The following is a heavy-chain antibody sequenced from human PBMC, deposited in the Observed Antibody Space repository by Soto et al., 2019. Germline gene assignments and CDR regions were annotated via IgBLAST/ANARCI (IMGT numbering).Heavy chain of an antibody. J-gene: IGHJ4*02. Sequence: SETLSLTCTVTGGSINSGDYYWNWIRQTPGKGLEWIGYVYFGGGTYYNPSLKSRVTMSEDTSKNQFSLKMRSVTVADTAVYYCARGNSGHDSLGFDYWGQGTLVTVSS. CDR1: GGSINSGDYY. CDR3: ARGNSGHDSLGFDY. V-gene: IGHV4-30-4*01. CDR2: VYFGGGT. D-gene: IGHD5-12*01.